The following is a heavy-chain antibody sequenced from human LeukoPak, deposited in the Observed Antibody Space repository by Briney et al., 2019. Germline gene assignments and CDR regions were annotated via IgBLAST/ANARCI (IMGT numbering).Heavy chain of an antibody. D-gene: IGHD6-6*01. Sequence: PGRSLRLSCAASGFTFSSYGMRWVRQAPGKGLEWVAVIWYDGSNKYYADSVKGRFTISRDNSKNTLYLQMNSLRAEDTAVYYCAREEYSSSSRAFDIWGQGTMVTVSS. V-gene: IGHV3-33*01. J-gene: IGHJ3*02. CDR1: GFTFSSYG. CDR3: AREEYSSSSRAFDI. CDR2: IWYDGSNK.